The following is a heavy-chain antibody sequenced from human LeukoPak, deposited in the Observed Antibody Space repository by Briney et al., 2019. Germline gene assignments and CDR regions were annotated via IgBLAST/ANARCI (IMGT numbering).Heavy chain of an antibody. Sequence: SETLSLTCTVSGGSISSYYWSWIRQPPGKGLEWIGYIYYSGSTNYKPSLKSRVTISVDTSKNQFSLKLSSVTAADTAVYYCARGAGSTISNDAFDIWGQGTMVTVS. V-gene: IGHV4-59*12. CDR3: ARGAGSTISNDAFDI. CDR2: IYYSGST. D-gene: IGHD2-15*01. J-gene: IGHJ3*02. CDR1: GGSISSYY.